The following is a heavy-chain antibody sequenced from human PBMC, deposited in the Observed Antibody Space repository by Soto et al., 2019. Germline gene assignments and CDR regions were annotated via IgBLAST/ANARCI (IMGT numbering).Heavy chain of an antibody. CDR1: GGTFSSYA. CDR3: AVEMATIRGHYYFDY. CDR2: IITIFGTA. D-gene: IGHD5-12*01. Sequence: QVQLVQSGAQVKKPGSSVQVSCKASGGTFSSYAISWVRQDPGHGLEWMGGIITIFGTANYAQKFQGRVTITADESTSTAYMELSSLRSEDTAVYYCAVEMATIRGHYYFDYWGQGTLFTVSS. V-gene: IGHV1-69*01. J-gene: IGHJ4*02.